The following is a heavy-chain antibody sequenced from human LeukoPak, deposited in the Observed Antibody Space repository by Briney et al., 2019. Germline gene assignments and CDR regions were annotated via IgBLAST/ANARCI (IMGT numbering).Heavy chain of an antibody. CDR1: GYTFTAYY. J-gene: IGHJ4*02. D-gene: IGHD3-10*01. Sequence: ASVKVSCKASGYTFTAYYLHWVRQAPGQGLEWMGWVDPNSGGTKYVQKSQGRFTMTRDTSNNTAYMELSRLRFDDTAVYFCARDNYGILDYWGQGTLVTVSS. V-gene: IGHV1-2*02. CDR2: VDPNSGGT. CDR3: ARDNYGILDY.